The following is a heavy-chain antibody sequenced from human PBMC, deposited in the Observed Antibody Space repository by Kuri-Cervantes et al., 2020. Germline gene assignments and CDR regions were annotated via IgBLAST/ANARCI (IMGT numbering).Heavy chain of an antibody. CDR2: IYYSGST. Sequence: SETLSLTCTVSGGSISNYFWSWIRQPPGKGLEWIGYIYYSGSTNYNPSLKSRVTISVDTSKNQFSLKLSSVTAADTALYYCAKDMGYSGSYLDSWGQGTLVTVSS. CDR1: GGSISNYF. D-gene: IGHD1-26*01. J-gene: IGHJ4*02. V-gene: IGHV4-59*12. CDR3: AKDMGYSGSYLDS.